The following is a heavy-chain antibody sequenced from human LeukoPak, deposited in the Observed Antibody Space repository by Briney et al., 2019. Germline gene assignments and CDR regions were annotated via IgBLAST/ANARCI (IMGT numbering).Heavy chain of an antibody. CDR2: ISCDDSNE. Sequence: PGGSLRLSCAASGFTVSSHELNWVCKAPPKGMERVEFISCDDSNEYYADSVKRRFTISRENSTNTLYLQMNSLRAEDTAVYDCAKARVGIWGFTQRWGQGTLVTVSS. J-gene: IGHJ1*01. CDR3: AKARVGIWGFTQR. CDR1: GFTVSSHE. D-gene: IGHD2-15*01. V-gene: IGHV3-30*02.